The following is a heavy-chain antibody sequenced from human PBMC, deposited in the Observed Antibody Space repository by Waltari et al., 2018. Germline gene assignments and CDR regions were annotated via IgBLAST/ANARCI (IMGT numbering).Heavy chain of an antibody. CDR2: IYYSGST. CDR3: ARLYTTVPYMDV. D-gene: IGHD3-16*01. CDR1: GGSITTTNYY. J-gene: IGHJ6*03. V-gene: IGHV4-30-4*08. Sequence: QVQLQESGPGLVKPSQTLSLTCTISGGSITTTNYYWSWIPQPPGKGLEWIGYIYYSGSTYYNPSRQSQFTISIDTSKNQFSLGLASVTAADTAVYYCARLYTTVPYMDVWGKGTTVTIAS.